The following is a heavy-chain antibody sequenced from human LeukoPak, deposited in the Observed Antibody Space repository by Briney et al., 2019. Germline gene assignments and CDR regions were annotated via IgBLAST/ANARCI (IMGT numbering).Heavy chain of an antibody. Sequence: PGGSLRLSCTASGFTFSSFAMNWVRQGPGKGLVWVSRISTDGSSTDYADSVKGRFTISRENAKNTLYLQMNSLRAEDTAVYYCARTRTLPIAGGFDTWGQGSLVTVSS. CDR3: ARTRTLPIAGGFDT. CDR2: ISTDGSST. J-gene: IGHJ5*02. D-gene: IGHD3-16*01. CDR1: GFTFSSFA. V-gene: IGHV3-74*01.